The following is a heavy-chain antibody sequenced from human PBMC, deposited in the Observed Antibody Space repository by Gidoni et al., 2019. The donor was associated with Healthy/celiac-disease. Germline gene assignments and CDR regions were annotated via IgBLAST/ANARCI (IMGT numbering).Heavy chain of an antibody. D-gene: IGHD2-15*01. CDR1: GFIFSSYA. Sequence: EVQLLESGGGLAQPGESLRLSCAASGFIFSSYAMSWVRQVPGKGLEWVSGIIAGVGATYYGDSVKGRFTISRDNSKNTLSLQMNSLRAEDTAVYYCAKDRLTLDALDIWGQGTTVTVSS. J-gene: IGHJ3*02. V-gene: IGHV3-23*01. CDR2: IIAGVGAT. CDR3: AKDRLTLDALDI.